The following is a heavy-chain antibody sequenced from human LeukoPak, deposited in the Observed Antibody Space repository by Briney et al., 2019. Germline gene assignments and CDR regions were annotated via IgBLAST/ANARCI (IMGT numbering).Heavy chain of an antibody. CDR3: ARADYDSSGYIDY. D-gene: IGHD3-22*01. J-gene: IGHJ4*02. Sequence: GGSLRLSCAASGFTVSSYSMIWVRQAPGKGLEWVSSISSSSSYIYYADSAKGRFTISRDNAKNSLYLQMNNLRAEDTAVYYCARADYDSSGYIDYWGQGTLVTVSS. V-gene: IGHV3-21*01. CDR2: ISSSSSYI. CDR1: GFTVSSYS.